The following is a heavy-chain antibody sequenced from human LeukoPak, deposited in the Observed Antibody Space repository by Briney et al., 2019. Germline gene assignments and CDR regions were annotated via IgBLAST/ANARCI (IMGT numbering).Heavy chain of an antibody. Sequence: GGSLRLSCAESGFTFSSYGMHWVRQAPGKGLEWVAFIRYDGSNKYYADSVKGRFTISRDNSKNTLYLQMNSLRAEDTAVYYCAKDLVSMTTVTTFDYWGQGTLVTVSS. CDR1: GFTFSSYG. CDR3: AKDLVSMTTVTTFDY. CDR2: IRYDGSNK. D-gene: IGHD4-17*01. V-gene: IGHV3-30*02. J-gene: IGHJ4*02.